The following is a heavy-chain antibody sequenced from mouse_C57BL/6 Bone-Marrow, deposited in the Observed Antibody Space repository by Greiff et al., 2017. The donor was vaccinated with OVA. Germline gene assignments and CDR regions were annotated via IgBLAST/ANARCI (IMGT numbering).Heavy chain of an antibody. V-gene: IGHV1-54*01. Sequence: QVQLQQSGAELVRPGTSVKVSCKASGYAFTNYLIEWVKQRPGQGLEWIGVINPGSGGTNYNEKFKGKATLTADKSSSTAYMQLSSLTSEDSAVYFCARSFRQLRFPYYYDDWGKGTTLTVSS. D-gene: IGHD3-2*02. CDR2: INPGSGGT. CDR1: GYAFTNYL. J-gene: IGHJ2*01. CDR3: ARSFRQLRFPYYYDD.